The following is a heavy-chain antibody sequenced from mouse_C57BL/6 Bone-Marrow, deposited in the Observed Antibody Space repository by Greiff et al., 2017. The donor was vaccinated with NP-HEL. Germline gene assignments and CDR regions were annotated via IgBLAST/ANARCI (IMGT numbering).Heavy chain of an antibody. D-gene: IGHD2-2*01. J-gene: IGHJ1*03. CDR1: GYAFSSSW. Sequence: QVQLQQSGPELVKPGASVKISCKASGYAFSSSWMNWVKQRPGKGLEWIGRIYPGDGDTNYNGKFKGKATLTADKSSSTAYMQLSSLTSEDSAVYFCAGLRGYDGWYFDVWGTGTTVTVSS. CDR3: AGLRGYDGWYFDV. V-gene: IGHV1-82*01. CDR2: IYPGDGDT.